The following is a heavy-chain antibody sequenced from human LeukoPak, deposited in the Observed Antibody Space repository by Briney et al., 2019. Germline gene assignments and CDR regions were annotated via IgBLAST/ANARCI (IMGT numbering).Heavy chain of an antibody. CDR3: ARDAGAGRAWDYDIFQRGAFDI. D-gene: IGHD3-9*01. Sequence: GGSLRLSCAASGFTFSSYALHWVRPAPGKGLEWVAVISYDGSTKYSTDSVRSRFTLSRDNSKNTLYLQMNSLRAEDTAVYYCARDAGAGRAWDYDIFQRGAFDIWGQGAMVTVSS. CDR2: ISYDGSTK. J-gene: IGHJ3*02. CDR1: GFTFSSYA. V-gene: IGHV3-30-3*01.